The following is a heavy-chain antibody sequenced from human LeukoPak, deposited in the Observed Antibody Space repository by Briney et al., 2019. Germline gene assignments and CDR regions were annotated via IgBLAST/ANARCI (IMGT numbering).Heavy chain of an antibody. Sequence: SETPSLTCTISGGSISSYYWSWIRQPPGKGLEWIGYIYYSGSTDYNPSLKSRVTISVDTSKNQFSLKLSSVTAADTAVYYCARGGEIYAFDIWGQGTVVTVSS. J-gene: IGHJ3*02. V-gene: IGHV4-59*01. D-gene: IGHD3-10*01. CDR1: GGSISSYY. CDR2: IYYSGST. CDR3: ARGGEIYAFDI.